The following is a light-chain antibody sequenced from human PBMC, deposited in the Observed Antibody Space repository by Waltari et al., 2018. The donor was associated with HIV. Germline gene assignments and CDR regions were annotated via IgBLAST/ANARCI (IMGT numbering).Light chain of an antibody. CDR2: WAS. J-gene: IGKJ2*01. CDR1: QCLLYSSNNKRK. V-gene: IGKV4-1*01. CDR3: QQYYLVPYT. Sequence: DVVVSQSPDSLPLAVGERAPLNCKSIQCLLYSSNNKRKIAWYQQKQQLPHKLLLNWASAPGSGVHDRLTGGGSGPDFTLPINSLQAEDVAVYYCQQYYLVPYTLGPGTKLEIK.